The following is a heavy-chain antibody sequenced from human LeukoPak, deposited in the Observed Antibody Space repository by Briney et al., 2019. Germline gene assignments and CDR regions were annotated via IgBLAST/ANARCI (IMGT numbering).Heavy chain of an antibody. Sequence: PSETLSLTCTVSGDSISTSNSYWGWIRQPPGKGLEWIGSIYHSGNTYYNPSLKSRVTISVDTSKNQFSLKLNSVTAADTAVYYCARAGYGDSDFDYWGQGTLVTVSS. V-gene: IGHV4-39*07. J-gene: IGHJ4*02. CDR2: IYHSGNT. CDR1: GDSISTSNSY. CDR3: ARAGYGDSDFDY. D-gene: IGHD4-17*01.